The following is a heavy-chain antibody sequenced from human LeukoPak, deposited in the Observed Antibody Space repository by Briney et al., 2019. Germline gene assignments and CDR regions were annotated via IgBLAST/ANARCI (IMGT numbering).Heavy chain of an antibody. CDR1: GFTFGDYA. V-gene: IGHV3-53*01. J-gene: IGHJ4*02. D-gene: IGHD1-1*01. CDR2: IYSDGTT. CDR3: ARAPNWRFDH. Sequence: PGGSLRLSCTASGFTFGDYAMSWVRQAPGKGLEWVSVIYSDGTTYYADSVKGRFTISRDDSKNTLYLHMNSLRAEDTAVYYCARAPNWRFDHWGQGTLVTVSS.